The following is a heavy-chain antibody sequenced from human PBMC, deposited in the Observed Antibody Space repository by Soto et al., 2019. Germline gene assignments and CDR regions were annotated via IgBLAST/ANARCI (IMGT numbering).Heavy chain of an antibody. CDR2: FDPEDGET. V-gene: IGHV1-24*01. Sequence: GASVKVSCKVSGYTLTELSMHWVRQAPGKGLEWMGGFDPEDGETIYAQKFQGRVTITEDTSTDTAYMELSSLRSEDTAVYYCATGGRGYAGFDPWGQGTLVTVSS. CDR3: ATGGRGYAGFDP. D-gene: IGHD3-22*01. J-gene: IGHJ5*02. CDR1: GYTLTELS.